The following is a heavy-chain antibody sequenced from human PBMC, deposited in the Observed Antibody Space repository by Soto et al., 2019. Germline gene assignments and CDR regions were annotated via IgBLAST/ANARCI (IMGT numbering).Heavy chain of an antibody. CDR1: GGSISSYY. J-gene: IGHJ4*02. CDR3: ARVGYYYDSSGYYPALDY. V-gene: IGHV4-59*01. D-gene: IGHD3-22*01. Sequence: SETLSLTCTVSGGSISSYYWSWIRQPPGKGLEWIGYIYYSGSTNYNPSLKSRVTISVDTSKNQFSLKLSSVTAADTAVYYCARVGYYYDSSGYYPALDYWGQGTLVTVSS. CDR2: IYYSGST.